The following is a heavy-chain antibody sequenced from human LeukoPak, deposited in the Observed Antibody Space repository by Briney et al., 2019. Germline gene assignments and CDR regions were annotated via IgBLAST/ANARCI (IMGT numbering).Heavy chain of an antibody. J-gene: IGHJ4*02. CDR3: ALTPPSKWAFDY. V-gene: IGHV3-53*01. CDR1: GFTVSSNF. D-gene: IGHD1-26*01. Sequence: QSGGSLRLSCAASGFTVSSNFLSWVRQAPGKGLEWVSVIYGGGSTYFADSVKGRFTISRDNSKNTLYLQMNSLRAEDTAVYYCALTPPSKWAFDYWGQGTLSPSPQ. CDR2: IYGGGST.